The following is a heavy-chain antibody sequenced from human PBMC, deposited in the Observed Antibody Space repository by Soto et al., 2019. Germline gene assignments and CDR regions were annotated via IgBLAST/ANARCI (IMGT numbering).Heavy chain of an antibody. Sequence: GASVKVSCKASGGTFSSYAISWVRQAPGQGLEWMGGIIPIFGTANYAQKFQGRVTITADESTSTAYMELSSLRSEDTAVYYCARERLGDYCFDYWGQGTLVTVSS. CDR2: IIPIFGTA. J-gene: IGHJ4*02. CDR1: GGTFSSYA. V-gene: IGHV1-69*13. CDR3: ARERLGDYCFDY. D-gene: IGHD4-17*01.